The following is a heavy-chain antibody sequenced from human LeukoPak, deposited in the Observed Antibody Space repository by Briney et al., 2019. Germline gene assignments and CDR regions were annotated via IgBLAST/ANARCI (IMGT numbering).Heavy chain of an antibody. J-gene: IGHJ4*02. CDR2: ISAYNGNT. Sequence: ASVKVSCKASGGTFSSYAISWVRQAPGQGREWMGWISAYNGNTNYAQKLQGRVTMTTDTSTSTAYMELRSLRSDDTAVYYCARGTGYDRFSYWGRGTLVTVSS. V-gene: IGHV1-18*01. CDR1: GGTFSSYA. CDR3: ARGTGYDRFSY. D-gene: IGHD5-12*01.